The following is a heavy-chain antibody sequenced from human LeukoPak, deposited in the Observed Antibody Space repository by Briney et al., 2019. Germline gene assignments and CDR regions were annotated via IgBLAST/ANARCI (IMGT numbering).Heavy chain of an antibody. CDR1: GFTFSSYS. J-gene: IGHJ4*02. CDR3: ARDPVYYYDSSGYY. V-gene: IGHV3-21*01. Sequence: GGSLRLSCAASGFTFSSYSMNWVRQAPGKGLEWVSYISSSSSYIYYADSVKGRFTISRDNAKNSLYLQMNSLRAEDTAVYYCARDPVYYYDSSGYYWGQGTLVTVSS. D-gene: IGHD3-22*01. CDR2: ISSSSSYI.